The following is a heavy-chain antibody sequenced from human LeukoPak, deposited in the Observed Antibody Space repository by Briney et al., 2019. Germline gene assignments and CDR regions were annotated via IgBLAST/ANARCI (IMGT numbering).Heavy chain of an antibody. Sequence: ASVKVSCKTSGYTFTHYYIHWVRQAPGQGLEWMGIINPSGGSTSYAQKFQGRVTMTRDTSTSTVYMELSSLRSEDTAVYYCARGRLAAYNWFDPWGQGTLVTVSS. J-gene: IGHJ5*02. CDR3: ARGRLAAYNWFDP. CDR1: GYTFTHYY. V-gene: IGHV1-46*01. CDR2: INPSGGST.